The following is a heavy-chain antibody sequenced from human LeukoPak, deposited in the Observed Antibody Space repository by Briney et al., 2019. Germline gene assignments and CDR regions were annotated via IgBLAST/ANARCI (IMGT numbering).Heavy chain of an antibody. CDR3: ARGYSTSWYLWWFDP. V-gene: IGHV4-59*01. J-gene: IGHJ5*02. CDR1: GGSISTYY. Sequence: SETLSLTCTVSGGSISTYYWSWIRQPPGKGLEWIGYVYYSGSTNYNPSLESRVTISVDTSKNQFSLKLSSVTAADTAVYYCARGYSTSWYLWWFDPWGQGSLVTVSS. D-gene: IGHD6-13*01. CDR2: VYYSGST.